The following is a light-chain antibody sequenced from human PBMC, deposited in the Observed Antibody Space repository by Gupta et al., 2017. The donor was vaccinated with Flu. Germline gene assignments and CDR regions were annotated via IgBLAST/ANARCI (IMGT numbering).Light chain of an antibody. CDR1: NLEDKY. Sequence: TCSGHNLEDKYACWYQQKAGQSPTLVIFEDSKRPSGIPERFSGSNSGNTATLTISGTQALDEADYYCHTWDHDTLIFGGGTKLTVL. CDR3: HTWDHDTLI. V-gene: IGLV3-1*01. CDR2: EDS. J-gene: IGLJ2*01.